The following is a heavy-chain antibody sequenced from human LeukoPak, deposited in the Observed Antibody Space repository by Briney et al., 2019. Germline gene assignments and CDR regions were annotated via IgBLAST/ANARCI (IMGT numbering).Heavy chain of an antibody. CDR1: GGSISSYY. J-gene: IGHJ4*02. V-gene: IGHV4-59*01. CDR3: ARGGQNILTGYYRFDY. CDR2: IYYSGST. D-gene: IGHD3-9*01. Sequence: SETLSLTCTVSGGSISSYYWSWIRQPPGKGLEWIGYIYYSGSTNYNPSLKSRVTISVDTSKNQFSLKLSSVTAADTAVYYCARGGQNILTGYYRFDYWGQGTLVTVSS.